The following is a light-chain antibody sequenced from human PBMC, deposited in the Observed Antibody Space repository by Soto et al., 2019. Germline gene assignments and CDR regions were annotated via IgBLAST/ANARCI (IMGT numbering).Light chain of an antibody. Sequence: EIVMTQSPAALSVSPGERVTLSCRASQRVSRDLAWYQQKPGQAPRLLIYDTSTRATGVPARFSGSGSGTEFTLTISRLEPEDFAVYYCQQYGSSQWTFGQGTKVDIK. CDR3: QQYGSSQWT. V-gene: IGKV3D-15*01. CDR1: QRVSRD. CDR2: DTS. J-gene: IGKJ1*01.